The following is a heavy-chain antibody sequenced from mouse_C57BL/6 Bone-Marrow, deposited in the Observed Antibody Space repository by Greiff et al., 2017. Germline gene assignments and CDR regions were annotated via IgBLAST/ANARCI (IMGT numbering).Heavy chain of an antibody. Sequence: QVQLQQSGAELVRPGSSVKLSCKASGYTFTSYWMHWVKQRPIQGLEWIGNIDPSDSETHYNQKFKDKATLTVDKSSSTAYMQLSSLTSEDSAVYYCARRGYYGSSYDWYFDVWGTGTTVTVSS. CDR1: GYTFTSYW. D-gene: IGHD1-1*01. V-gene: IGHV1-52*01. J-gene: IGHJ1*03. CDR2: IDPSDSET. CDR3: ARRGYYGSSYDWYFDV.